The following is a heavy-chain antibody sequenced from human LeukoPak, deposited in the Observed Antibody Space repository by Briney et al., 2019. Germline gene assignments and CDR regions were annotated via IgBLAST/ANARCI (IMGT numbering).Heavy chain of an antibody. CDR1: GGSISTYY. Sequence: AETLSLTCTVSGGSISTYYWSWVRQSPGKGLEWIGYINYSGRTNSSPSLKSRVAISVDTSKNQFSLRLSSVTAADTAVYYCARDTFYYDNGDFIDAFDIWGQGTMVTVSS. J-gene: IGHJ3*02. CDR3: ARDTFYYDNGDFIDAFDI. D-gene: IGHD3-22*01. CDR2: INYSGRT. V-gene: IGHV4-59*01.